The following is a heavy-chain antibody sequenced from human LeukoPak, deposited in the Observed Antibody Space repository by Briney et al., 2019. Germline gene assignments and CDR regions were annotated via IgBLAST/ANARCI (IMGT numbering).Heavy chain of an antibody. CDR3: AKSHCGRFSCSRVDY. V-gene: IGHV4-59*08. CDR1: GDSINSNY. CDR2: IYYSGTT. D-gene: IGHD2-2*01. Sequence: PSETLSLTCTVSGDSINSNYWSWIRQPPGKGLEWIGYIYYSGTTNYNPSLKSRVTISVDTSKTQFSLTLSSVSAADTAVYYCAKSHCGRFSCSRVDYWGQGTLVTVSS. J-gene: IGHJ4*02.